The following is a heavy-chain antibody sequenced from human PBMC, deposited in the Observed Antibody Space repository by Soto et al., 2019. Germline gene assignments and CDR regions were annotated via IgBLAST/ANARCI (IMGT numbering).Heavy chain of an antibody. D-gene: IGHD6-13*01. CDR3: SRVQIDSRRSYSAYYFDY. Sequence: SHALSLPRTVSGGFLSSYYHSVLRQHPGKLLWRIRFIYYSGRTDYNPPLKSRVTISVDTSKTQFSLKLSSVTTGDTAVYDCSRVQIDSRRSYSAYYFDYWGQGTLVTVS. J-gene: IGHJ4*02. CDR1: GGFLSSYY. V-gene: IGHV4-59*07. CDR2: IYYSGRT.